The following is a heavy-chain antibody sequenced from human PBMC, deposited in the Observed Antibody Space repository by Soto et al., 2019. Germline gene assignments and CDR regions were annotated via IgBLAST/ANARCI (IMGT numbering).Heavy chain of an antibody. CDR2: IWYDGSNK. V-gene: IGHV3-33*01. CDR1: GFTFSSYG. CDR3: ARELGTRITGTTFVRLGPNDY. Sequence: PGGSLRLSCAASGFTFSSYGMHWVRQAPGKGLEWVAVIWYDGSNKYYADSVEGRFTISRDNSKNTLYLQMNSLRAEDTAVYYCARELGTRITGTTFVRLGPNDYWGQGTLVTVSS. J-gene: IGHJ4*02. D-gene: IGHD1-7*01.